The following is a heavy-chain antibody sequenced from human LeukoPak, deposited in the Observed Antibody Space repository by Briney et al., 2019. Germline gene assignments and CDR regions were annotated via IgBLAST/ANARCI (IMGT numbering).Heavy chain of an antibody. CDR3: AKVGSVSSYYFDY. J-gene: IGHJ4*02. Sequence: GGFLRLSCAASGFTFDDYAMHWVRQAPGKGLEWVSAISWNSGSIDYADSVKGRFTISRDNAKNSLYLQMNSLRAEDTALYYCAKVGSVSSYYFDYWGQGTLVTVSS. CDR1: GFTFDDYA. V-gene: IGHV3-9*01. CDR2: ISWNSGSI. D-gene: IGHD3-10*01.